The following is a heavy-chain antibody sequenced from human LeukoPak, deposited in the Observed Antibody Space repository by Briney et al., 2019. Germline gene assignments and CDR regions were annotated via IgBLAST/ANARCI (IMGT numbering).Heavy chain of an antibody. V-gene: IGHV3-23*01. D-gene: IGHD1-26*01. CDR3: ARDSGTADY. CDR2: ISDSGDST. CDR1: GFTFTSSA. J-gene: IGHJ4*02. Sequence: PGGSLRLSCSASGFTFTSSAMTWVRQLPGKGLDWVSTISDSGDSTYYADSVKGRFTISRDNAKNSLYLQMNSLRAEDTAVYYCARDSGTADYWGQGTLVTVSS.